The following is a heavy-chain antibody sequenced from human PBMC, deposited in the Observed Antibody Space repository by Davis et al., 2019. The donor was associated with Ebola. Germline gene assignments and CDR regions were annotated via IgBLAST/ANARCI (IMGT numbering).Heavy chain of an antibody. V-gene: IGHV3-7*03. CDR2: IKEDGSRG. CDR3: AKTGDYFDSSGYYRPDVFDV. Sequence: PGGSLRLSCAASGFTFSNYWMNWVRQAPGKGLEWVANIKEDGSRGNYADSVKGRFTISRDNAMNSLYLQMNSLRVEDTAVYYCAKTGDYFDSSGYYRPDVFDVWGQGTMVSVSS. CDR1: GFTFSNYW. J-gene: IGHJ3*01. D-gene: IGHD3-22*01.